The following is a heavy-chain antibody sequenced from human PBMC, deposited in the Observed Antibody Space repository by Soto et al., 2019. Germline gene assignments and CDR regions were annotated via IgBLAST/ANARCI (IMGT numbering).Heavy chain of an antibody. Sequence: QVQLVQSGAEVKKPGSSVKVSCKASGGPFSTYIINRVRQAPGQGLEWMGRIIPVLGIANYAQKFQGRVTVTANKSTGTADMDLSSLRSEDTAIYYCARGSGGGFDDWGQGTLVTVSS. CDR2: IIPVLGIA. CDR1: GGPFSTYI. D-gene: IGHD1-26*01. CDR3: ARGSGGGFDD. J-gene: IGHJ4*02. V-gene: IGHV1-69*02.